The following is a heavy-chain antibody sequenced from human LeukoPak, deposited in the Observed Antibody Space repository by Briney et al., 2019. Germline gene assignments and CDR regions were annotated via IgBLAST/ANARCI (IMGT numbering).Heavy chain of an antibody. Sequence: PGGSLRLSCAASGFTFSNAWMSWVRQAPGKGLEWVGRIKSKTDGGTTDYAAPVKGRFTISRDDSKNTLYLQMNSLKTEDTAVYYCTTDEVRGVIIPIIDYWGQGTLVTVSS. J-gene: IGHJ4*02. CDR3: TTDEVRGVIIPIIDY. CDR1: GFTFSNAW. CDR2: IKSKTDGGTT. D-gene: IGHD3-10*01. V-gene: IGHV3-15*01.